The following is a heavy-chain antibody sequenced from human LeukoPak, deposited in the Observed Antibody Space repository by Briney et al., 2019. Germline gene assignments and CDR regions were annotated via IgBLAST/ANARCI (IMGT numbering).Heavy chain of an antibody. Sequence: PGGSLRLSCLASGFTFSSTWMHWFRQGAGKGLVWVSRITSDGRTTIYADSVRGRFSISRDNAKNTLYLQMNSLRAEDTAVYYCARDRYYVPDYWGQGTLVTVSS. V-gene: IGHV3-74*01. D-gene: IGHD3-10*02. CDR2: ITSDGRTT. CDR3: ARDRYYVPDY. CDR1: GFTFSSTW. J-gene: IGHJ4*02.